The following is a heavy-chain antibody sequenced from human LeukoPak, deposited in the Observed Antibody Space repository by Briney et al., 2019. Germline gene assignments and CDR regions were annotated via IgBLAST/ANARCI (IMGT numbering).Heavy chain of an antibody. D-gene: IGHD3-9*01. Sequence: PSETLSLTCAVYGGSFSGYYWSWIRQPPGEGLEWIGEINHSGSTNYNPSLKSRVTISVDTSKNQFSLKLSSVTAADTAVYYCARIGITIFPNCMDVWGKGTTVTVSS. V-gene: IGHV4-34*01. J-gene: IGHJ6*03. CDR1: GGSFSGYY. CDR2: INHSGST. CDR3: ARIGITIFPNCMDV.